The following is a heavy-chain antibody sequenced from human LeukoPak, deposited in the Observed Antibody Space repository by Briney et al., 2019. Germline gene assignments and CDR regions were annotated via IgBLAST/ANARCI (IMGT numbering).Heavy chain of an antibody. CDR2: TKSKTDGGTT. Sequence: GGSLRLSCAASGFSFSNAWMSWVRQAPGKGLEWVGRTKSKTDGGTTDYAAPVKGRFTTSRDDSKNTLFLQMNSLKTEDTAVYYCSTVSWDHYYGMDVWGQGTTVTVSS. D-gene: IGHD1-26*01. CDR3: STVSWDHYYGMDV. V-gene: IGHV3-15*01. CDR1: GFSFSNAW. J-gene: IGHJ6*02.